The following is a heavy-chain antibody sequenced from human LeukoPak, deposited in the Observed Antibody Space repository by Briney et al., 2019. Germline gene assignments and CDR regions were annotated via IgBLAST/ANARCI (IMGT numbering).Heavy chain of an antibody. V-gene: IGHV3-23*01. CDR1: GFTFSSYT. CDR3: AKEDCSSTSCYSPLYNWFDP. J-gene: IGHJ5*02. Sequence: PGGSLRLSCAASGFTFSSYTMSWVRQAPGKGLEWVSAISGSGGSIYYADSVKGRFTISRDNSKNTLYLQMNSLRAEDTAVYYCAKEDCSSTSCYSPLYNWFDPWGQGTLVTVSS. D-gene: IGHD2-2*01. CDR2: ISGSGGSI.